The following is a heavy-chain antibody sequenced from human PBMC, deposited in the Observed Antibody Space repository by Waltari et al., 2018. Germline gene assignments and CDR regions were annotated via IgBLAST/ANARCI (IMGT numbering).Heavy chain of an antibody. J-gene: IGHJ4*02. CDR3: ARGDRTVDY. D-gene: IGHD2-21*02. CDR2: IYHSGST. Sequence: QVQLQESGPGLVKPSETLSLTCAVSGYSISSGYYWGWTRQPPGKGLEWIGSIYHSGSTYYNPSLKSRVTISVDTSKNQFSLKLSSVTAADTAVYYCARGDRTVDYWGQGTLVTVSS. CDR1: GYSISSGYY. V-gene: IGHV4-38-2*01.